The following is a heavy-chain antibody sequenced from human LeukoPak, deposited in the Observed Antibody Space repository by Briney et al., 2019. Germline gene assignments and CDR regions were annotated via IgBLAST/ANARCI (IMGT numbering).Heavy chain of an antibody. D-gene: IGHD2-15*01. Sequence: SETLSLTCTLSGGSISTYYWSWVRQPPGKGLEWIGYIYYTGSTDYNPSLKSRVTMSVDTSKNQFSLKLSSVTAADTAVYYCARVSCGGGSCYDSRGWFDPWGQGTLVTVSS. CDR2: IYYTGST. CDR1: GGSISTYY. J-gene: IGHJ5*02. V-gene: IGHV4-59*12. CDR3: ARVSCGGGSCYDSRGWFDP.